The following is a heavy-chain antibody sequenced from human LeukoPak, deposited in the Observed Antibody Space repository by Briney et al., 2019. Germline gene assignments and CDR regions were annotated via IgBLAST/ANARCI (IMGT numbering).Heavy chain of an antibody. CDR2: ISGSGDNT. CDR1: GFTFSSYA. D-gene: IGHD3-22*01. V-gene: IGHV3-23*01. Sequence: GGSLRLSCAASGFTFSSYAMSWVRQAPGKGLEWVSGISGSGDNTYYADSVKGRFTISRDNSKNTLYVQVNSLGTEDTAAYYCAKGSHYDSSGSFYFDYWGQGTLVTVSS. J-gene: IGHJ4*02. CDR3: AKGSHYDSSGSFYFDY.